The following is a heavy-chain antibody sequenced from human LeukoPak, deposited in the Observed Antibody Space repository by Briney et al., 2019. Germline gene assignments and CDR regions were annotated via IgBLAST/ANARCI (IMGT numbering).Heavy chain of an antibody. V-gene: IGHV3-23*01. J-gene: IGHJ4*02. CDR3: AKDLIDYYDSSGYLTPLDH. D-gene: IGHD3-22*01. CDR1: GFTFSSYA. Sequence: PGGSLRLSCAASGFTFSSYAMSWVRQASGKGLEWVSAISGSGGSTYYADSVKGRFTISRDNSKNTLYLQMNSLRAEDTAVYYCAKDLIDYYDSSGYLTPLDHWGQGTLVTVSS. CDR2: ISGSGGST.